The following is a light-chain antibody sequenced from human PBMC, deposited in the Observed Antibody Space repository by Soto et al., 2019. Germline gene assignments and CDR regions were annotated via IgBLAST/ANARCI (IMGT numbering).Light chain of an antibody. V-gene: IGLV4-60*03. CDR2: LEGSATY. CDR3: QTWDSSTHGAV. J-gene: IGLJ7*01. Sequence: QPVLTQSSSASASLGSSVKLTCTLSRGHNIYIIAWHQQQPGKAPRFLMKLEGSATYNKGSGVPDRFSGSSSGADRYLTISNVQSEDEADYYCQTWDSSTHGAVFGGGTQLTVL. CDR1: RGHNIYI.